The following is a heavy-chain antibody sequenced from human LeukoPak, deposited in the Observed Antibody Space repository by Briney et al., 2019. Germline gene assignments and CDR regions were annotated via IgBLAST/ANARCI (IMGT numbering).Heavy chain of an antibody. D-gene: IGHD3-10*01. J-gene: IGHJ6*03. Sequence: SETLSLTCTVSGGSVSRSPYYWGWIRQPPGKGLEWIGNIYYSGSTYYNPSLKSRVTISVDTSKNQFSLKVTSVTAADTAVYYCARGVGELLSYYYYYYMDVWGKGTTVTISS. CDR2: IYYSGST. CDR1: GGSVSRSPYY. CDR3: ARGVGELLSYYYYYYMDV. V-gene: IGHV4-39*07.